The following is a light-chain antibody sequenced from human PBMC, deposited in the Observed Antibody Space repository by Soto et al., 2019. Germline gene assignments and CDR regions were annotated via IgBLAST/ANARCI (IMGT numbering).Light chain of an antibody. V-gene: IGKV3-20*01. CDR2: GAS. CDR1: QSVSSSF. J-gene: IGKJ1*01. CDR3: QQYGSSPWT. Sequence: EIVLTQSPGTLSLSPGERATLSCKPSQSVSSSFLAWYQQKPGQAPRLLIYGASSRATGIPDRFSGSGFGTDFTLTISRLDPEDYAVYYCQQYGSSPWTFGQGTKVEIK.